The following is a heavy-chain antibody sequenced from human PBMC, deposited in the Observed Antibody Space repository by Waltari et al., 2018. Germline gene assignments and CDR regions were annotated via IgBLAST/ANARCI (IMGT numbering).Heavy chain of an antibody. CDR1: GFTFSSYW. J-gene: IGHJ4*02. Sequence: EVQLVESGGGLVQPGGSLRLSCAASGFTFSSYWMSWVRQAPGEGLEWVANKKQDGSEKYYVDSVKGRFTISRDNAKNSLYLQMNSLRAEDTAVYYCARARVVGATVDYWGQGTLVTVSS. D-gene: IGHD1-26*01. CDR2: KKQDGSEK. V-gene: IGHV3-7*01. CDR3: ARARVVGATVDY.